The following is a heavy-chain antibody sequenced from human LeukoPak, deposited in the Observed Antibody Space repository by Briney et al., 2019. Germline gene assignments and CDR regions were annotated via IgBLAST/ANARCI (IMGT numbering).Heavy chain of an antibody. Sequence: ASAKVSCKASGYTFTGYYMHWVRQAPGQGLEWMGWINPNSGGTNYAQKFQGRVTMTRDTSISTAYMELSRLRSDDTAVYYCAREPYDYVWGSYRYLDYWGQGTLVTVSS. V-gene: IGHV1-2*02. CDR1: GYTFTGYY. CDR3: AREPYDYVWGSYRYLDY. CDR2: INPNSGGT. J-gene: IGHJ4*02. D-gene: IGHD3-16*02.